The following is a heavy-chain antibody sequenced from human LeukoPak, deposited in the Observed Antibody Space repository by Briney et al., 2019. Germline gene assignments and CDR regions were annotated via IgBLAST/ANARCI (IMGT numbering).Heavy chain of an antibody. CDR3: AKQDERYSYGLEY. V-gene: IGHV3-53*05. CDR1: GFTVSSNY. Sequence: GGSLRLSCAASGFTVSSNYMSWVRQAPGKGLEWVSVIYSGGSTYYADSVKGRFTISRDNSKNTLYLQMNSLRAEDTAVYYCAKQDERYSYGLEYWGQGTLVTVSS. CDR2: IYSGGST. J-gene: IGHJ4*02. D-gene: IGHD5-18*01.